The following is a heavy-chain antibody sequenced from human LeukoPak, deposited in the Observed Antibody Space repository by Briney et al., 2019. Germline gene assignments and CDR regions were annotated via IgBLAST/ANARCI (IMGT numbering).Heavy chain of an antibody. V-gene: IGHV1-18*01. CDR1: GYTFTSYG. CDR2: ISAYNGNT. D-gene: IGHD4-17*01. J-gene: IGHJ6*02. Sequence: ASVKVSCKASGYTFTSYGIRWVRQAPGQGLEWMGWISAYNGNTNYAQKLQGRVTMTTDTSTSTAYMELRSLRSDDTAVYYCARDPYGDYVGVCDVWGQGTTVTVSS. CDR3: ARDPYGDYVGVCDV.